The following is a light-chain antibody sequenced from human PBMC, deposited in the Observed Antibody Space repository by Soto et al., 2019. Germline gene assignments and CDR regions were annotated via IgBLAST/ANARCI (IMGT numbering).Light chain of an antibody. V-gene: IGKV3-20*01. J-gene: IGKJ1*01. CDR2: AAS. Sequence: EIVLTQSPGTLSLSPGEGATLSCRASQSVSNNCLAWYQQKPGQAPRLLVYAASSRATGVPDRFSGSGSGTDFILTISSLEPEDFAVYLCQQCGSSPKTFGRGTKVEIK. CDR3: QQCGSSPKT. CDR1: QSVSNNC.